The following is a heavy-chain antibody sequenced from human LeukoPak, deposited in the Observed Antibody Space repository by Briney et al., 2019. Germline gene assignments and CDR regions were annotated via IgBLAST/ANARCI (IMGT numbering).Heavy chain of an antibody. CDR3: ARYPQRNSKIY. Sequence: GSLRLSCAASGFTFSSYSMNWIRQPPGKGLEWIGEINYSGNTNYNPSLKSRVTISVDTSKNQFSLKLTSVTAADTAVYYCARYPQRNSKIYWGQGTLVTVSS. CDR2: INYSGNT. V-gene: IGHV4-34*01. J-gene: IGHJ4*02. CDR1: GFTFSSYS.